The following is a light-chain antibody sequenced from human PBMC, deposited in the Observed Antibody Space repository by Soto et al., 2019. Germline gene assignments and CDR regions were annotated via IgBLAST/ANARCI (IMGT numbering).Light chain of an antibody. Sequence: QSALTQPASVSGSPGQSITISCTGTSSDVGNYIFVSWYRQHPGKAPKLIIYDVNKRPSGVPDRFSGSQSGNTASLTISGLQAEDEADYHCCSYAGSYTYVFGTGTKLTVL. V-gene: IGLV2-11*01. J-gene: IGLJ1*01. CDR2: DVN. CDR3: CSYAGSYTYV. CDR1: SSDVGNYIF.